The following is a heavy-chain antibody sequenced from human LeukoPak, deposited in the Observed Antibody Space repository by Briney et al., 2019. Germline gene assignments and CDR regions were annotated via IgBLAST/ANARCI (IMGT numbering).Heavy chain of an antibody. CDR2: ISSSSSYI. J-gene: IGHJ4*02. V-gene: IGHV3-21*01. D-gene: IGHD5-24*01. CDR3: ARRGDGYNSDY. Sequence: GGSLRLSCAASGFTFSSYSMNWVRQAPGKGLEWVSSISSSSSYIYYADSVKGRFTISRDNAKNSLYLQMNSLRAEDTAVYYCARRGDGYNSDYWGQGTLVTVSP. CDR1: GFTFSSYS.